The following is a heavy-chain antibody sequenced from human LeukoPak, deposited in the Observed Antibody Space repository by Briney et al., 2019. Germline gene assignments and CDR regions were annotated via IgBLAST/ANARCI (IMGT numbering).Heavy chain of an antibody. J-gene: IGHJ6*03. D-gene: IGHD3-10*01. CDR2: ISGCGGST. CDR3: ARAYVSGSYYYYYMDV. CDR1: GFTFSSYA. Sequence: GGSLRLSCAASGFTFSSYAMSWVRQAPGKGLEWVSAISGCGGSTYYADSVKGRFTISRDNAKNSLYLQMNSLRAEDTAVYYCARAYVSGSYYYYYMDVWGKGTTVTISS. V-gene: IGHV3-23*01.